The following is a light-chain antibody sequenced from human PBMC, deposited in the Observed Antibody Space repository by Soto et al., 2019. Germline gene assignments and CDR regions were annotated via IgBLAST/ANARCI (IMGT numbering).Light chain of an antibody. V-gene: IGKV1-5*03. Sequence: IQMTQSPSTLSASVGDRVTITCRASQSISSWLAWYQQKPGKAPKLLIYKASSLESGVPSRFSGSGSGTEFTLTISSLQPADFATYYCQQYNSYPWTFGQGTKVEIK. CDR1: QSISSW. CDR2: KAS. J-gene: IGKJ1*01. CDR3: QQYNSYPWT.